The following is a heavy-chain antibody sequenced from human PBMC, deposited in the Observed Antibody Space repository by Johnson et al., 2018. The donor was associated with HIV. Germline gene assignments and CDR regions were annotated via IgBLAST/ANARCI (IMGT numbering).Heavy chain of an antibody. CDR3: AREAHYYDSSGLKRGAFDI. V-gene: IGHV3-30-3*01. D-gene: IGHD3-22*01. CDR2: ISYDGSNK. CDR1: GFTFSSYA. J-gene: IGHJ3*02. Sequence: QVQLVESGGGVVQPGRSLRLSCAASGFTFSSYAMHWVRQAPGKGLEWVAVISYDGSNKYYADSVKGRFTISRDNSKNTLYLQMNSLRDDDTAVYYCAREAHYYDSSGLKRGAFDIWGQGTMVTVSS.